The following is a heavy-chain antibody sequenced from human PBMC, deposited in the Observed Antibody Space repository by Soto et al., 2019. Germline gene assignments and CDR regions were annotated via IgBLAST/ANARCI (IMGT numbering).Heavy chain of an antibody. J-gene: IGHJ2*01. V-gene: IGHV1-69*14. CDR1: GGTFSSYA. Sequence: QVQLVQSGAEVKKPGSSVKVSCKASGGTFSSYAISWVRQAPGQGLEWMGGIIPIFGTANYAQKFQGRVTITADKSTSTAYMELSSLRSEDTAVYYCARDGEGYGDNWWYFDLWGRGTLVTVSS. D-gene: IGHD4-17*01. CDR3: ARDGEGYGDNWWYFDL. CDR2: IIPIFGTA.